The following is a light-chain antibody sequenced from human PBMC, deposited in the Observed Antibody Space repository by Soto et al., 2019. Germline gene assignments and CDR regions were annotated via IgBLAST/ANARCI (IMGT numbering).Light chain of an antibody. J-gene: IGLJ3*02. CDR2: DDV. V-gene: IGLV3-21*02. CDR3: QVWDSSSDHWV. Sequence: SYEVTQPPSVSVAPGQTASITCGGNNIGSKSVHWYQQKAGQAPVLVVYDDVDRPSGIPERISGSNSGNTATLTISRVEAGDEADYYCQVWDSSSDHWVFGGGTKLTVL. CDR1: NIGSKS.